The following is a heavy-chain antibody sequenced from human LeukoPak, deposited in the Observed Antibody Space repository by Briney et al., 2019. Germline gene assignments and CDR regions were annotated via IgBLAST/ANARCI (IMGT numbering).Heavy chain of an antibody. CDR2: IRGKAYGGTT. D-gene: IGHD5-12*01. CDR1: GFTFEDYD. CDR3: VRAPMTLSRVAYFDY. V-gene: IGHV3-49*03. J-gene: IGHJ4*02. Sequence: GGSLRLSCTASGFTFEDYDMYWFRQAPGTGLQWVAFIRGKAYGGTTEYAASVEGRVIISRDDSKTIAYLQMNSLKTEDTAVYYCVRAPMTLSRVAYFDYCGQGTLVTVSS.